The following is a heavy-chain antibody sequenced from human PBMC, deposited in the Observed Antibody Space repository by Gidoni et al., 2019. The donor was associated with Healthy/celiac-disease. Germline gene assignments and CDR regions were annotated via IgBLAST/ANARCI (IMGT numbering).Heavy chain of an antibody. V-gene: IGHV4-59*01. CDR2: IYYSGST. D-gene: IGHD1-26*01. CDR1: GGSISSYY. J-gene: IGHJ4*02. Sequence: QVQLQESGPGLVKPSETLSLTCTVSGGSISSYYWSWIRQPPGKGLEWIGYIYYSGSTNYNPSLKSRVTISVDTSKNQFSLKLSSVTAADTAVYYCARAWGGSYYTYWGQGTLVTVSS. CDR3: ARAWGGSYYTY.